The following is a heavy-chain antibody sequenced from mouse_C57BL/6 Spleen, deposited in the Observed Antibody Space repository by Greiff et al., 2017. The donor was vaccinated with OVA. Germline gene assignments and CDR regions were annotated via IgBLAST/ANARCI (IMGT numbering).Heavy chain of an antibody. Sequence: QVQLQQPGAELVRPGPSVKLSCKASGYTFTSYWMHWVKQRPGQGLEWIGVIDPSDSYTNYNQKFKGKATLTVDTSSSTAYMQRSSLTSEDSAVYYCARGDYDEKYWGQGTTLTVSS. V-gene: IGHV1-59*01. CDR2: IDPSDSYT. CDR3: ARGDYDEKY. D-gene: IGHD2-4*01. CDR1: GYTFTSYW. J-gene: IGHJ2*01.